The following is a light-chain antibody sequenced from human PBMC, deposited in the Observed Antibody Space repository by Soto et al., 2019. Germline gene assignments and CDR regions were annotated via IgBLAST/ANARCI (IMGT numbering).Light chain of an antibody. V-gene: IGLV2-8*01. CDR2: EVS. CDR3: SSYAGSNKGV. J-gene: IGLJ2*01. Sequence: QSALTQPPSASGSPGQSVTISCTGTSRDVGGYNYVSWYQQHPGKAPKLMIYEVSKRPSGVPDRFSGSKSSNTASLTVSGLQAEHEADYYCSSYAGSNKGVFGGGTKLTVL. CDR1: SRDVGGYNY.